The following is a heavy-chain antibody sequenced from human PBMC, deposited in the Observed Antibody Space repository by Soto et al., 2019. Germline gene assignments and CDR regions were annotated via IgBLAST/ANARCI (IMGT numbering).Heavy chain of an antibody. CDR3: ATGFFNWHSFDY. CDR1: GDSVSSNSAA. V-gene: IGHV6-1*01. J-gene: IGHJ4*02. Sequence: SQTLSLACAISGDSVSSNSAAWNWIRQSPSRGLEWLGRTYCRSKWYNDYVVSVKSRITINPDTSKNQFSLQLNSVTPEDTAVYYCATGFFNWHSFDYWRQGTLVTVSS. CDR2: TYCRSKWYN. D-gene: IGHD3-9*01.